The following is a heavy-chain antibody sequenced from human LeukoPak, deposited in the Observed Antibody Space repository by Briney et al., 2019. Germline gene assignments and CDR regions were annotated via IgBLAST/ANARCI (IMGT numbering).Heavy chain of an antibody. CDR2: ISSSSNYM. J-gene: IGHJ4*02. Sequence: GGSLRLSCAASGLTFSRNAMNWVRQAPGKGLEWVSFISSSSNYMSYADSVKGRFTISRDNAKNSLYLQMNSLRAEDTAIYYCARPLDSSNKYFDYWGQGTLVTVSA. D-gene: IGHD6-13*01. V-gene: IGHV3-21*01. CDR3: ARPLDSSNKYFDY. CDR1: GLTFSRNA.